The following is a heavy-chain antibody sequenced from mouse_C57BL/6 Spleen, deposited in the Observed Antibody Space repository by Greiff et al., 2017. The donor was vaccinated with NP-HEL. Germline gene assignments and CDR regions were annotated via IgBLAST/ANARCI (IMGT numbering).Heavy chain of an antibody. J-gene: IGHJ1*03. CDR1: GYAFSSSW. V-gene: IGHV1-82*01. D-gene: IGHD2-12*01. CDR3: ARDYSLWYFDV. CDR2: IYPGDGDT. Sequence: VQLQQSGPELVKPGASVKISCKASGYAFSSSWMNWVKQRPGKGLEWIGRIYPGDGDTNYNGKFKGKATLTADKSSSTAYMQLSSLTSEDSAVYFCARDYSLWYFDVWGTGTTVTVSS.